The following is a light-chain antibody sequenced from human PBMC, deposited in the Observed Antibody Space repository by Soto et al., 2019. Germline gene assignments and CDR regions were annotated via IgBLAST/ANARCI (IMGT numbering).Light chain of an antibody. CDR3: QHYNSYSLT. CDR1: QSISSW. V-gene: IGKV1-5*01. J-gene: IGKJ1*01. Sequence: DIQMTQSPSTLSASVGDRVTITCRASQSISSWLAWYQQKPGKAPKLLIYDASSLDSGVPSRFSGSGSGTDFTLTISSLQPDDFATYYCQHYNSYSLTFGQGTKVEIK. CDR2: DAS.